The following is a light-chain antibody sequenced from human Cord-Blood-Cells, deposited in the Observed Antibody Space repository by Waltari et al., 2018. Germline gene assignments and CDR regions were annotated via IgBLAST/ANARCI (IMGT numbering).Light chain of an antibody. CDR1: RSVLYSSNNKNY. J-gene: IGKJ4*01. V-gene: IGKV4-1*01. CDR3: QQYYSTPH. Sequence: DIVMTQSPDSLAVSLGERATINCKSSRSVLYSSNNKNYLAWYQQKPGQPPKLLIYWAYTRESGVPDRFSGSVSGTDFTLTISSLQAEDVAVYYCQQYYSTPHFGGGTKVEIK. CDR2: WAY.